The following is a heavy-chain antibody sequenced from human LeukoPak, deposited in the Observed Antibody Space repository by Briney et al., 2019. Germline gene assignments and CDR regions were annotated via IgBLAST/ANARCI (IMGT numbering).Heavy chain of an antibody. CDR1: GFTFSGYA. Sequence: GGSLRLSCAASGFTFSGYAMSWVRQAPGKGLEWGSAISGSGGSSYYADSVKGRFTISRDNSKNTLYLQMNSLRAEDTAVYYCAKDLRNSVSPSPSAFDIWGQGTMVTVSS. J-gene: IGHJ3*02. CDR2: ISGSGGSS. V-gene: IGHV3-23*01. D-gene: IGHD2-8*01. CDR3: AKDLRNSVSPSPSAFDI.